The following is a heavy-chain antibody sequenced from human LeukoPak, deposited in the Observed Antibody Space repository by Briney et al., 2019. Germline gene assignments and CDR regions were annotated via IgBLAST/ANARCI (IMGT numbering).Heavy chain of an antibody. J-gene: IGHJ4*02. D-gene: IGHD3-22*01. Sequence: SETLSLTCTVSGGSISSYYWSWIRQPPGKGLEWIGYIYYSGSTNYNPSLKSRVTISVDTSKNQFSLKLSSVTAADTAVYYCARHYYDSSYTSDYWGQGTLVTVSS. CDR2: IYYSGST. CDR1: GGSISSYY. V-gene: IGHV4-59*08. CDR3: ARHYYDSSYTSDY.